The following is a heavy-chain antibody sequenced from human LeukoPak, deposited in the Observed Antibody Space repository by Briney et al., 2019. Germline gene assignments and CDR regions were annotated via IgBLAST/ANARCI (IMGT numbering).Heavy chain of an antibody. CDR1: GGSISSSNW. CDR3: AKGRSEYSSSWSSRFWYYYYGMDV. V-gene: IGHV4-4*02. CDR2: IYHSGST. J-gene: IGHJ6*02. D-gene: IGHD6-13*01. Sequence: SGTLSLTCAVSGGSISSSNWWSWVRQPPGKGLEWIGEIYHSGSTNYNPSLKSRVTISVDKSKNQFSLKLSSVTAADTAVYYCAKGRSEYSSSWSSRFWYYYYGMDVWGQGTTVTVSS.